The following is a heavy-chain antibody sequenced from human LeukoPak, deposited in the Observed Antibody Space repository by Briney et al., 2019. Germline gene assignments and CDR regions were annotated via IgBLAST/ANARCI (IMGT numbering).Heavy chain of an antibody. CDR2: ISGRGDRT. CDR1: GFPFSSYA. V-gene: IGHV3-23*01. J-gene: IGHJ2*01. CDR3: ARNGCSSTNCYIFLGDWYFDL. D-gene: IGHD2-2*01. Sequence: GGSLRLSCAASGFPFSSYAMSWVRQAPGKGLEWVSSISGRGDRTYYADSVKGRFTISRDDSRTTVYLQMNSLRAEDTAVYHCARNGCSSTNCYIFLGDWYFDLWGRGTVVSVSS.